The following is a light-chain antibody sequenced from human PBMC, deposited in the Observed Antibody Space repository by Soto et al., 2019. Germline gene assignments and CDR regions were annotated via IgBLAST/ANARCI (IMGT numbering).Light chain of an antibody. Sequence: EIVLTQSPGTLSLSPGERVTLSCRASQSIDNNHLAWYQQKPGQAPRLLIHDASNRATGIPARFSGSGSGTDFTLTISSLEPEDFAVYYCQQRSNWWTFGQGTKVDIK. CDR1: QSIDNNH. J-gene: IGKJ1*01. CDR2: DAS. V-gene: IGKV3-11*01. CDR3: QQRSNWWT.